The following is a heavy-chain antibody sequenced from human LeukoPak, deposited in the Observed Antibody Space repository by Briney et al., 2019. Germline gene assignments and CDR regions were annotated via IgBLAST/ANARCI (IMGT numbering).Heavy chain of an antibody. CDR3: ARGGTYSSSSDDY. CDR2: THHTGSS. CDR1: GGSLSSYY. V-gene: IGHV4-59*08. J-gene: IGHJ4*02. D-gene: IGHD6-6*01. Sequence: PSETLSLTCTVSGGSLSSYYWSWIRQPPGKGLEWIAYTHHTGSSDYNPSLKSRVTISMDTSENQFSLNLRSVTAADTAVYYCARGGTYSSSSDDYWGQGTLVTVSS.